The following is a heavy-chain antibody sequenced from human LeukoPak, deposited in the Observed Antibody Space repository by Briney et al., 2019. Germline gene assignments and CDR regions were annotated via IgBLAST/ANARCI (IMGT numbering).Heavy chain of an antibody. CDR1: GFTFSSYA. V-gene: IGHV3-30-3*01. D-gene: IGHD1-26*01. CDR3: TRCGIFGATYSADY. CDR2: ISYDGSNK. J-gene: IGHJ4*02. Sequence: GGSLRLSCAASGFTFSSYAMHWVRLAPGKGLEWVAVISYDGSNKHYADSVKGRFTISRDNSRNMVYLQMNSLRVDDTAMYYCTRCGIFGATYSADYWGQGALVTVSS.